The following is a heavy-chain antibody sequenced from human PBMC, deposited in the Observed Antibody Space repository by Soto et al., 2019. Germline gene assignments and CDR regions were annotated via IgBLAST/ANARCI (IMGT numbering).Heavy chain of an antibody. CDR2: IIPIFGTA. V-gene: IGHV1-69*12. CDR3: ASPCSGGSCYHYYFDY. J-gene: IGHJ4*02. Sequence: QVQLVQSGAEVKKPGSSVKVSCKASGGTFSSYAISWVRQAPGQGLEWMGGIIPIFGTANYAQKFQARVTITADESTSTAYMELSSLRSEDTAVYYCASPCSGGSCYHYYFDYWGQGTLVTVSS. D-gene: IGHD2-15*01. CDR1: GGTFSSYA.